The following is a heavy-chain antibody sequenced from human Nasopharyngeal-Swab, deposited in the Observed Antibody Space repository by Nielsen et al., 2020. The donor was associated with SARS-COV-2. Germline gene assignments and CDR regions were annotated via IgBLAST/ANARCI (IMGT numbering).Heavy chain of an antibody. CDR2: IYYSGST. Sequence: GSLRLSCSVSGGSISSSRYYWGWIRQPPGKGLEWIGSIYYSGSTYYNPSLKSRVTISVHTSKNQFSLKLSSVTAADTAVYYCARSPSSSWSTYYYGMDVWGQGTTVTVSS. CDR3: ARSPSSSWSTYYYGMDV. CDR1: GGSISSSRYY. D-gene: IGHD6-13*01. J-gene: IGHJ6*02. V-gene: IGHV4-39*01.